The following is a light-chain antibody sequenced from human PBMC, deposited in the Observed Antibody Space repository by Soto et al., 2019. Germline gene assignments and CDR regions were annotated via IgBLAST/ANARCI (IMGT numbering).Light chain of an antibody. Sequence: EIRITQSPATLSESPGERATLSCRASQSVSSKLAWYQQKPGQAPRLLIYGASSRATGIPDRFSGSGSETDFTLTISSLEPEDSAVYYCQQRSNWPSLTFGGGTKVDI. J-gene: IGKJ4*01. V-gene: IGKV3-11*01. CDR3: QQRSNWPSLT. CDR2: GAS. CDR1: QSVSSK.